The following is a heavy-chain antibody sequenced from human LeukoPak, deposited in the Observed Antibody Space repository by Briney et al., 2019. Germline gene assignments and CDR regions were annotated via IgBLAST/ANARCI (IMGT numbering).Heavy chain of an antibody. J-gene: IGHJ5*02. CDR2: VNPSGGST. Sequence: GASVKVSCKASGYTFTSYYMHWVRQAPGQGLEWMGIVNPSGGSTSYAQKFQGRVTMTRDTSTSTVYMELSSLRSEDTAVYYCARDGEYQLLSYNWFDPWGHGTLVTVSS. D-gene: IGHD2-2*01. CDR3: ARDGEYQLLSYNWFDP. V-gene: IGHV1-46*01. CDR1: GYTFTSYY.